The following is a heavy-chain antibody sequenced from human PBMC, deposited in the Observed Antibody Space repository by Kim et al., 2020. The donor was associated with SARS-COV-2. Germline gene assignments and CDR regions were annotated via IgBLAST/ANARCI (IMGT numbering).Heavy chain of an antibody. J-gene: IGHJ4*02. Sequence: DSVKGRFTVSRDNSKNTLSLQMNGLRAEDTAVYYCAKKSSSGWYNYFDYWGQGTLVTVSS. D-gene: IGHD6-19*01. V-gene: IGHV3-23*01. CDR3: AKKSSSGWYNYFDY.